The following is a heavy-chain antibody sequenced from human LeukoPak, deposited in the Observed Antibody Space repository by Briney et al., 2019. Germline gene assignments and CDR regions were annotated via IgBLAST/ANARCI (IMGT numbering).Heavy chain of an antibody. J-gene: IGHJ3*02. CDR3: ARSAPPLGTLDAFDI. CDR2: IYHSGST. Sequence: SGTLSLTCAVSGGSISSSNWWSWVRQPPGKGLEWIGEIYHSGSTNYNPSLKSRVTISVDKSKNQFSLKLSSVTAADTAVYYCARSAPPLGTLDAFDIWGQGTMVTVSS. V-gene: IGHV4-4*02. D-gene: IGHD2/OR15-2a*01. CDR1: GGSISSSNW.